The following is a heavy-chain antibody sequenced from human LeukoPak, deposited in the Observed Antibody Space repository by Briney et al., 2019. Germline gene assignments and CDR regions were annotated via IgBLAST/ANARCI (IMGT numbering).Heavy chain of an antibody. Sequence: SETLSLTCTVSGGSISNHFCSWIRQPAGKGLEWIGRVSTSGSTYYNPSLKSRVTMSADTSKNQFSLKLSSVTAADTAVYYCARDRGYCSSTSCYNAFDIWGQGTMVTVSS. D-gene: IGHD2-2*02. CDR1: GGSISNHF. J-gene: IGHJ3*02. CDR2: VSTSGST. CDR3: ARDRGYCSSTSCYNAFDI. V-gene: IGHV4-4*07.